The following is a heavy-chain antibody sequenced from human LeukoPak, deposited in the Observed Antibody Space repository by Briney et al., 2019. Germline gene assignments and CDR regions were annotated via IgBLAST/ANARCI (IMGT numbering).Heavy chain of an antibody. Sequence: ASVKVSCKASGYTPTDFYIHWVRHAPGQGLEWMGWVRPNNGATKYAEKFQGRVTMTRDTSTSTAHMELSSLRSDDTAEYYCARDLEASPGYEGADALDIWGQGTMVTVSS. V-gene: IGHV1-2*02. CDR2: VRPNNGAT. J-gene: IGHJ3*02. CDR1: GYTPTDFY. D-gene: IGHD5-12*01. CDR3: ARDLEASPGYEGADALDI.